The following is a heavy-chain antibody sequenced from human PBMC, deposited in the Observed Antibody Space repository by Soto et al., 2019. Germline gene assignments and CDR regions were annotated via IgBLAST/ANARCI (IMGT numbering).Heavy chain of an antibody. D-gene: IGHD6-19*01. J-gene: IGHJ3*02. V-gene: IGHV3-33*01. CDR2: IWYDGSNK. Sequence: QVQLVESGGGVVQPGRSLRLSCAASGFTFSSYGMHWVRQAPGKGLEWVAVIWYDGSNKYYADSVKGRFTISRDNYKNTLYLKMNSLRAEDTAVYYCARDKGIAVAYDAFDIWGQGTMVTVSS. CDR1: GFTFSSYG. CDR3: ARDKGIAVAYDAFDI.